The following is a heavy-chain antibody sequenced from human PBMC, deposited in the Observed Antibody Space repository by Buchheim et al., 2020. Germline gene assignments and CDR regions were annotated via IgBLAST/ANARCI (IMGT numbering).Heavy chain of an antibody. Sequence: EVQLVESGGGLVQPGGSLRLSCAASGFTFSDYWTTWVRQAPGKGLEWVANINRDGSEKNYVDSVKGRFTISSDNSKIPLNFQMNSLRAEDTAVYYCAREGREQPIDYWGQGTL. CDR1: GFTFSDYW. CDR2: INRDGSEK. CDR3: AREGREQPIDY. J-gene: IGHJ4*02. V-gene: IGHV3-7*01. D-gene: IGHD1-26*01.